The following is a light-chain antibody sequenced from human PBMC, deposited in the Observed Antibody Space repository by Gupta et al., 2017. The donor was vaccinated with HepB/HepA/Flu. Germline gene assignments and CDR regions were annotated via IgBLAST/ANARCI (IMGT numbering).Light chain of an antibody. CDR3: QQLNIYPLT. J-gene: IGKJ4*01. Sequence: DIQLTQSPSFLSASVGDRVTITCRASQGIRSYLAWYQQKPGKAPKLLIYAASTLQSGVPSRFSGSGSGTEFTLTISSLQAEDFASYFCQQLNIYPLTFGGGTKVEIK. CDR2: AAS. V-gene: IGKV1-9*01. CDR1: QGIRSY.